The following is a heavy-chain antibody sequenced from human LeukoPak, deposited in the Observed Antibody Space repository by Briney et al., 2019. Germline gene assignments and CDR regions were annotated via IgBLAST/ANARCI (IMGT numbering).Heavy chain of an antibody. D-gene: IGHD3-22*01. Sequence: GGSLRLSCAASGFTFSSYAMTCVRQAPGKGLEWVSAISGSGGSTYYADSVKGRFTISRDNSKNTLYLQMNSLKAEDTALYYCAKDLDSGSSGFTHCFDYWGQGTLVTVSS. J-gene: IGHJ4*02. CDR3: AKDLDSGSSGFTHCFDY. V-gene: IGHV3-23*01. CDR2: ISGSGGST. CDR1: GFTFSSYA.